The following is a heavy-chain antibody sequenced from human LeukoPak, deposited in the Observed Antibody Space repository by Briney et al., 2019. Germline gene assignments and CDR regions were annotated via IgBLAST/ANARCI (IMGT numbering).Heavy chain of an antibody. Sequence: GESLKISRQGSGYSFTSYWIGWVRQMPGKGLDWMGIIYPGDSDTRYSPSFQGQVTISADKSIDTAYLQWSSLKASDTAMYYCARHASNTYAPFDYWGQGALVTVSS. D-gene: IGHD2-2*02. V-gene: IGHV5-51*01. J-gene: IGHJ4*02. CDR2: IYPGDSDT. CDR3: ARHASNTYAPFDY. CDR1: GYSFTSYW.